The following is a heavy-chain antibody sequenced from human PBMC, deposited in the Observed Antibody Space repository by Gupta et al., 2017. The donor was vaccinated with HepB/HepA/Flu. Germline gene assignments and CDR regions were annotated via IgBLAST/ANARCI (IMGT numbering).Heavy chain of an antibody. D-gene: IGHD6-13*01. CDR1: GFTFSSYA. CDR2: IGGSGGST. V-gene: IGHV3-23*01. CDR3: AKGYSSSPIDY. Sequence: EVQLLESGGGLVQPGGSLRLSCAASGFTFSSYAMSWLRQAPGKELEWVSAIGGSGGSTYYADSVKGRFTISRDNSKNTLYLQMNSLRAEDTAVYYCAKGYSSSPIDYWGQGTLVTVSS. J-gene: IGHJ4*02.